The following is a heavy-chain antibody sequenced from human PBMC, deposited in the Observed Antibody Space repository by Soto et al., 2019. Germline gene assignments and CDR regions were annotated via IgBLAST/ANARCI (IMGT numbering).Heavy chain of an antibody. CDR1: GYTFTSYA. D-gene: IGHD3-22*01. CDR2: INAGNSNT. CDR3: ARSEYYYDSSQLRAFDP. V-gene: IGHV1-3*01. J-gene: IGHJ5*02. Sequence: GASVKVSCKASGYTFTSYAMHWVRQAPGQRLERIGWINAGNSNTKYSQKFQGRVTITRDTSASTAYMELSSLRSEDTAVYYCARSEYYYDSSQLRAFDPWGQGTLVTVSS.